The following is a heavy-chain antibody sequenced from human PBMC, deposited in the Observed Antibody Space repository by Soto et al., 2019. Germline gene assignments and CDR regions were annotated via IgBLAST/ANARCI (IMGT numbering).Heavy chain of an antibody. CDR1: GGSISSGGYY. V-gene: IGHV4-31*03. CDR3: AREMGYCSSTSCHYYYYYMDV. D-gene: IGHD2-2*01. Sequence: SETLSLTCTVSGGSISSGGYYWSWIRQHPGKGLEWIGYIYYSGSTYYNPSLKSRVTISVDTSKNQFSLKLSSVTAADTAVDYCAREMGYCSSTSCHYYYYYMDVWGKGTTVTVSS. J-gene: IGHJ6*03. CDR2: IYYSGST.